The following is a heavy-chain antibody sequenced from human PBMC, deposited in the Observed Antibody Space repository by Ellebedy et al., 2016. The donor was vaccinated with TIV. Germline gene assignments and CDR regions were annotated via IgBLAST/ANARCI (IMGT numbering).Heavy chain of an antibody. CDR1: GFTFSAYG. D-gene: IGHD3-10*01. J-gene: IGHJ4*02. CDR2: IRYAGSNK. CDR3: AGLWFGDSPRDNSDY. Sequence: GESLKISCAASGFTFSAYGMHWVRQAPGQGLEWVTYIRYAGSNKYYADSVKGRFTISRDNSKNTMFMEMNSLRAEDTAIYYCAGLWFGDSPRDNSDYWGRGTLVTVSS. V-gene: IGHV3-30*02.